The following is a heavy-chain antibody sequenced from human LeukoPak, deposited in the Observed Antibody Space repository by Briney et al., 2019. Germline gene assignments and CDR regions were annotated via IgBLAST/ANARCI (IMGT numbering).Heavy chain of an antibody. CDR3: ARVGGFGYSNYGEDY. V-gene: IGHV1-2*02. Sequence: GASVKVSCKASGYTFTGYYMHWVRQAPGQGLEWMGWINPNSGGTNYAQKFQGRVTMTRDTSISTAYMELSRLRSDDTAVYYCARVGGFGYSNYGEDYWGQGTLVTVSS. CDR1: GYTFTGYY. J-gene: IGHJ4*02. CDR2: INPNSGGT. D-gene: IGHD4-11*01.